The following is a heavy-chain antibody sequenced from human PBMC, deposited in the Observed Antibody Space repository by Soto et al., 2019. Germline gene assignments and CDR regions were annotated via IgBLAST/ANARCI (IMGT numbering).Heavy chain of an antibody. V-gene: IGHV4-39*01. J-gene: IGHJ5*02. Sequence: TSETLSLTCIVSGGSINSSGYYWGWIRQPPGKGLEWIGNIYYSGSTYYNPSLKSRVTISVDTSKNQFSLKLSSVTAADTAVYYCARSHPGHITIFGVVIFNWFDPWGQGTLVTVSS. CDR1: GGSINSSGYY. D-gene: IGHD3-3*01. CDR2: IYYSGST. CDR3: ARSHPGHITIFGVVIFNWFDP.